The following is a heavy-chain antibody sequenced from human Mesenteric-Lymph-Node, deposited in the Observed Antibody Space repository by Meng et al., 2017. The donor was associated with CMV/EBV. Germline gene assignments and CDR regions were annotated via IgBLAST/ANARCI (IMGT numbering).Heavy chain of an antibody. CDR3: TSPNWDIVVVPYHYYGKDV. D-gene: IGHD2-2*01. CDR2: IGRKANNYAT. J-gene: IGHJ6*02. V-gene: IGHV3-73*01. CDR1: GFTFSDSA. Sequence: GESLKISCAASGFTFSDSAIHWVRQASGKGLEWVGRIGRKANNYATAYAASVKGRFTISRDDSKNMAYLQMNSLKTEDTAVYYCTSPNWDIVVVPYHYYGKDVWGQGTTVTVSS.